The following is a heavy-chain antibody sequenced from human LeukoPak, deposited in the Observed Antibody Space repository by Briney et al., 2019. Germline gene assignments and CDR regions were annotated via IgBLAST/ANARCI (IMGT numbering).Heavy chain of an antibody. CDR1: GGSISSGSYY. J-gene: IGHJ6*03. V-gene: IGHV4-61*02. Sequence: SQTLSLTCTVSGGSISSGSYYWSWIRQPAWKGLEWIGRIYTSGSTNYNPSLKSRVTISVDTSKNQFSLKLSSVTAADTAVYYCARASSSWSTYYYYYMDVWGKGTTVTISS. CDR3: ARASSSWSTYYYYYMDV. CDR2: IYTSGST. D-gene: IGHD6-13*01.